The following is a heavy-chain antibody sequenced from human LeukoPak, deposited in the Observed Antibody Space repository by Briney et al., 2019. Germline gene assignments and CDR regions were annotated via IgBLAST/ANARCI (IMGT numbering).Heavy chain of an antibody. J-gene: IGHJ4*02. D-gene: IGHD2-15*01. CDR3: AKDRGLLRGAFDI. V-gene: IGHV3-9*01. CDR1: GFTFDDYA. CDR2: ISWNSGSI. Sequence: PGGSLRLSCAASGFTFDDYAMHWVRQAPGKGLEWVSGISWNSGSIGYADSVKGRFTISRDNAKNSLYLQMNSLRAEDTALYYCAKDRGLLRGAFDIWGQGTLVTASS.